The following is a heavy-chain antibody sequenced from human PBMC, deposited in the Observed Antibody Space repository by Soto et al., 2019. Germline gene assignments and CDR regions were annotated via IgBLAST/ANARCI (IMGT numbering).Heavy chain of an antibody. Sequence: QVHLVQSGAEVKKPGSSVKVSCKPSGGSFNNSAVSWVRQAPGQGLEWMGGIIPNFDTPNYAQKFQDRVTIIADASTSTVYMELRSLRSNDTAVYYCAVAMVREILIFESSGMHVWGQGTTVIVSS. J-gene: IGHJ6*02. D-gene: IGHD3-10*01. CDR1: GGSFNNSA. V-gene: IGHV1-69*01. CDR3: AVAMVREILIFESSGMHV. CDR2: IIPNFDTP.